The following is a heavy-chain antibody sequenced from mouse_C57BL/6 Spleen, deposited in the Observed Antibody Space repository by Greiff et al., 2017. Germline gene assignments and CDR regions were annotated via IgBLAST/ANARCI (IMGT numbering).Heavy chain of an antibody. J-gene: IGHJ2*01. CDR2: INYDGSST. CDR1: GFTFSDYY. CDR3: ARGREGNYFDY. Sequence: EVNLVESEGGLVQPGSSMKLSCTASGFTFSDYYMAWVRQVPEKGLEWVANINYDGSSTYYLDSLKSRFIISRDNAKNILYLQMSSLKSEDTATYYCARGREGNYFDYWGQGTTLTVSS. V-gene: IGHV5-16*01.